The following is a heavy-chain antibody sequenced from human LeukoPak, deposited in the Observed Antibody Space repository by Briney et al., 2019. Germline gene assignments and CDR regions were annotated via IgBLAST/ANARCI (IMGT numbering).Heavy chain of an antibody. J-gene: IGHJ4*02. CDR1: GFTFSSNW. CDR3: ARDGHYYDSSGYPDDY. D-gene: IGHD3-22*01. Sequence: GGSLRLSCATSGFTFSSNWMSWVRHAPGRGLEWVANIKPDGSAEYYAASVKGRFTVSRDNAKNSLYLQMNSLRAEDTAVYYCARDGHYYDSSGYPDDYWGQGTLVTVSS. CDR2: IKPDGSAE. V-gene: IGHV3-7*01.